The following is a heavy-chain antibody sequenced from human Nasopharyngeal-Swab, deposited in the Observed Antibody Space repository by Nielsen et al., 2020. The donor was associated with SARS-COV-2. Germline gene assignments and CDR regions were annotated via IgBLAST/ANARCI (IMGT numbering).Heavy chain of an antibody. CDR3: TTVYDYGDYYYYYYGMDV. J-gene: IGHJ6*02. Sequence: GESLKISWAASGFTFSNAWMSWVRQAPGKGLEWVGRIKSKTDGGTTDYAAPVKGRFTISRDDSKNTLYLQMNSLKTEDTAVYYCTTVYDYGDYYYYYYGMDVWGQGTTVTVSS. V-gene: IGHV3-15*01. CDR1: GFTFSNAW. D-gene: IGHD4-17*01. CDR2: IKSKTDGGTT.